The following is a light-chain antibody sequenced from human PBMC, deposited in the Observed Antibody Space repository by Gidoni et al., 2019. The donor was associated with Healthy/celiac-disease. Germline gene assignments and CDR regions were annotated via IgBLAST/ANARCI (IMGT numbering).Light chain of an antibody. CDR2: WAS. CDR3: QQYYSTPWT. Sequence: MFMPQSPSSLTVSLGERATINCKSSQSVLYSSNNKNYLAWYQQKPGQPPKLLIYWASTRESGVPDRFSGSGSGTDFTLTISSLQAEDVAVYYCQQYYSTPWTFGQGTKVEIK. CDR1: QSVLYSSNNKNY. J-gene: IGKJ1*01. V-gene: IGKV4-1*01.